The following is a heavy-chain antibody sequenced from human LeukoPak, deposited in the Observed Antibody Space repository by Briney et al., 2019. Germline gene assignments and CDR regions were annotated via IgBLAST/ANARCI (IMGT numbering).Heavy chain of an antibody. CDR3: TKQGYCSGGSCYDYYYYGMDV. V-gene: IGHV3-15*07. CDR1: GFTFSNAW. CDR2: IKSKTDGGTT. Sequence: GGSLRLSCAASGFTFSNAWMNWVRQAPGKGLEWVGRIKSKTDGGTTDYAAPVKGRFTISRDDSKNTLYLQMNSLKTEDTAVYYCTKQGYCSGGSCYDYYYYGMDVWGQGTTVTVSS. D-gene: IGHD2-15*01. J-gene: IGHJ6*02.